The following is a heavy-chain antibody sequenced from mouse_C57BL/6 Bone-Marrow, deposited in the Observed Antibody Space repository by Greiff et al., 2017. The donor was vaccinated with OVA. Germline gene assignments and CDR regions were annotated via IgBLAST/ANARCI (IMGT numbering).Heavy chain of an antibody. V-gene: IGHV5-4*01. J-gene: IGHJ4*01. CDR1: GFTFSSYA. Sequence: VQLKASWGGLVKPGGSLKLSCAASGFTFSSYAMSWVRQTPEKRLEWVATISDGGSYTYYPDNVKGRFTISRDNAKNNLYLQMSHLKSEDTAMYYCARVPYYYAMDYWGQGTSVTVSS. D-gene: IGHD5-1*01. CDR3: ARVPYYYAMDY. CDR2: ISDGGSYT.